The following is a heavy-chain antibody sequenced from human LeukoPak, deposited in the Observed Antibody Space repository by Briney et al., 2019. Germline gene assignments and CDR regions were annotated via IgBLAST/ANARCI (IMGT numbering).Heavy chain of an antibody. Sequence: GGSLRLSCVVSGFTVSSNYMSWVRQAQGKGLERVSVLYSGGNTYHADSVKGRFTISRDNSKNTLYLQMNSLRAEDTAVYYCAREGASSSFGYWGQGTLVTVSS. J-gene: IGHJ4*02. CDR2: LYSGGNT. D-gene: IGHD6-13*01. V-gene: IGHV3-53*01. CDR3: AREGASSSFGY. CDR1: GFTVSSNY.